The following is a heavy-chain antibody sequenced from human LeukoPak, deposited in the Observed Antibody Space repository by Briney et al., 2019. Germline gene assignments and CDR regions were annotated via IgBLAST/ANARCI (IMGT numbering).Heavy chain of an antibody. Sequence: SETLSLTCTVSSDSLTSSSSYYWGWIRQPPGKGPEWIGSISYTGNTNYSPSLKSRVSISLDTSKTHLSLNLTSVTAADTAIYYCARYCSGVTCNWVDPWGQGTLVTVSS. V-gene: IGHV4-39*07. CDR3: ARYCSGVTCNWVDP. J-gene: IGHJ5*02. D-gene: IGHD2-15*01. CDR1: SDSLTSSSSYY. CDR2: ISYTGNT.